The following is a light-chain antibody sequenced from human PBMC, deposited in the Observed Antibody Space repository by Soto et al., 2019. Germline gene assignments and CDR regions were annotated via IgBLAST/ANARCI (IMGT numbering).Light chain of an antibody. CDR1: SSDVGGYNY. J-gene: IGLJ1*01. Sequence: QSVLTQPASVSGSPGQSITISCTGTSSDVGGYNYVSWYQQHPGKAPKLMIYEVSNRPSGVSNRFSGSKSGNTASLTISGLQAEDEAYYYCSSYTSSSIDYVFGTGTKFTVL. CDR3: SSYTSSSIDYV. CDR2: EVS. V-gene: IGLV2-14*01.